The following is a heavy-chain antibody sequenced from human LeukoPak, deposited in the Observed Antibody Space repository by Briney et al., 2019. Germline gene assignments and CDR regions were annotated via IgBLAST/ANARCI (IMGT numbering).Heavy chain of an antibody. V-gene: IGHV4-59*01. Sequence: PSETLSLTCSVSGGSISGYFWGWIRQPPGEGLQFIGYIYYTGAASYNPPLSGRVTMSVDTSKNHFSLQLTSETAADTAVYYCAKFATVTTPDSIEPWGEGILVVVSS. CDR3: AKFATVTTPDSIEP. CDR2: IYYTGAA. J-gene: IGHJ5*02. CDR1: GGSISGYF. D-gene: IGHD4-17*01.